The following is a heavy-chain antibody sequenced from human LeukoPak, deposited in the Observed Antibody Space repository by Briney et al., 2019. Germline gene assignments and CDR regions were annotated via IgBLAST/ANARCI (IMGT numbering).Heavy chain of an antibody. CDR2: IRSRDGTV. V-gene: IGHV3-48*01. J-gene: IGHJ4*02. CDR1: GFTFSYYS. CDR3: SLAYDSSGYAFDY. D-gene: IGHD3-22*01. Sequence: GGSLRLSCVASGFTFSYYSMNWARQAPGKGLEWISYIRSRDGTVSYADSVKGRFTISTDTAKSSLFLQMNGLSADDTAVYYCSLAYDSSGYAFDYWGQGTLVTVSS.